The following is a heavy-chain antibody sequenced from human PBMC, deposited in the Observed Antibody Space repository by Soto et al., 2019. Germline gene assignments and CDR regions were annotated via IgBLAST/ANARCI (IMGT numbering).Heavy chain of an antibody. CDR2: ISGSGGST. D-gene: IGHD3-10*01. V-gene: IGHV3-23*01. J-gene: IGHJ6*02. CDR1: GFTFSSYA. CDR3: AKDVPADYYGAGPLGDHSYGMDV. Sequence: GGSLRLSCAASGFTFSSYAMSWVRQAPGKGLEWVSAISGSGGSTYYADSVKGRFTISRDNSKNTLYLQMNSLRAEDTAVYYCAKDVPADYYGAGPLGDHSYGMDVWGQGTTVTVAS.